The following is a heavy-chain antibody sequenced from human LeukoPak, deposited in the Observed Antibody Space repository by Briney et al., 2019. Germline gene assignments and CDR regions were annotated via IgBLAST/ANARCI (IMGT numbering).Heavy chain of an antibody. V-gene: IGHV3-7*01. CDR1: GFTFSSYW. CDR3: SRGGNSATDY. CDR2: IKQDGSEK. D-gene: IGHD1-26*01. Sequence: GGSLRLSCAASGFTFSSYWMSWDRQAPGKGLEGVADIKQDGSEKSYVDSVKGRFTISKDNAKNSLYLQINSLIAEDTAVYYCSRGGNSATDYWGQGTLVTVSS. J-gene: IGHJ4*02.